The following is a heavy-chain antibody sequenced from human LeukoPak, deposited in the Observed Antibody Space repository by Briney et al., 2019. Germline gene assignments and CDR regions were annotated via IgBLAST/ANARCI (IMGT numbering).Heavy chain of an antibody. CDR1: GYTFTSYY. J-gene: IGHJ5*02. CDR2: INPSGGST. D-gene: IGHD4-23*01. V-gene: IGHV1-46*01. Sequence: GASGKVSCKASGYTFTSYYMHWVRQAPGQGLEWMGLINPSGGSTSYAQKFQGRVTMTRDMSTSTDYMELSSLRSEDTAVYYCARDNSVEDTAWWFDPWGQGTLVTVSS. CDR3: ARDNSVEDTAWWFDP.